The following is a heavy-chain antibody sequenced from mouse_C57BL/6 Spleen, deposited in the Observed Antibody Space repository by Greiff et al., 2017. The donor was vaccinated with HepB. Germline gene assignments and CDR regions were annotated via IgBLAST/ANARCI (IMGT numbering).Heavy chain of an antibody. D-gene: IGHD1-1*01. CDR2: IYPSDSET. J-gene: IGHJ1*03. CDR3: AALLRSPYWYFDV. CDR1: GYTFTSYW. V-gene: IGHV1-61*01. Sequence: QVQLQQPGAELVRPGSSVKLSCKASGYTFTSYWMDWVKQRPGQGLEWIGNIYPSDSETHYNQKFKDKATLTVDKSSSTAYMQLSSLTSEDSAVYYCAALLRSPYWYFDVWGTGTTVTVSS.